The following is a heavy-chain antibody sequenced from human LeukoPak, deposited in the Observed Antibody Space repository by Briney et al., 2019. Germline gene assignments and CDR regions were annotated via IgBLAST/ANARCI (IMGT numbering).Heavy chain of an antibody. CDR2: ISGSGGST. V-gene: IGHV3-23*01. CDR3: AKEVRWLVDYFDY. J-gene: IGHJ4*02. D-gene: IGHD6-19*01. CDR1: GFSVSNNY. Sequence: GGSLRLSCAASGFSVSNNYINWVRQAPGKGLEWVSTISGSGGSTYYADSVKGRFTISRDNSKNTLYLQMNSLRAEDTAVYYCAKEVRWLVDYFDYWGQGTLVTVSS.